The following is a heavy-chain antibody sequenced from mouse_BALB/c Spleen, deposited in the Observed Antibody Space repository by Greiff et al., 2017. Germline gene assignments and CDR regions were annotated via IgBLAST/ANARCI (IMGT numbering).Heavy chain of an antibody. V-gene: IGHV1-18*01. CDR1: GYTFTDYN. CDR2: INPNNGGT. Sequence: VQLQQSGPELVKPGASVKIPCKASGYTFTDYNMDWVKQSHGKSLEWIGDINPNNGGTIYNQKFKGKATLTVDKSSSTAYMELRSLTSEDTAVYYCARDYYGQHGYFDVWGAGTTVTVSS. J-gene: IGHJ1*01. CDR3: ARDYYGQHGYFDV. D-gene: IGHD1-1*01.